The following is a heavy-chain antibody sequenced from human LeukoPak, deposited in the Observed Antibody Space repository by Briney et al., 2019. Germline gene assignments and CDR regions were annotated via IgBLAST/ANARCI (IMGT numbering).Heavy chain of an antibody. Sequence: GGSLRLSCAASGFTFSSYAMHWVRRAPGKGLEWVAVISYEGGNQRYTDSVKGRFTISRDNSKNALYLQINRLREEDTAVYYCAKDKRSISSWYGPSDYWGQGTLVTVSS. CDR3: AKDKRSISSWYGPSDY. D-gene: IGHD6-13*01. J-gene: IGHJ4*02. CDR1: GFTFSSYA. V-gene: IGHV3-30*18. CDR2: ISYEGGNQ.